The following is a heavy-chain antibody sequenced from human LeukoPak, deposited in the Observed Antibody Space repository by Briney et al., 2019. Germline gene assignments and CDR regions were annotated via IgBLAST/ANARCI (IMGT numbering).Heavy chain of an antibody. D-gene: IGHD3-10*01. Sequence: GGSLRLSCAASGFTFSSYSMNWVRQAPGKGLEWVSYISSSSSTIYYADSVKGRFTISRDNAKNSLYLQMNSLRAEDTAVYCCARAPYGNYYYYYMDVWGKGTTVTVSS. CDR3: ARAPYGNYYYYYMDV. V-gene: IGHV3-48*01. CDR2: ISSSSSTI. J-gene: IGHJ6*03. CDR1: GFTFSSYS.